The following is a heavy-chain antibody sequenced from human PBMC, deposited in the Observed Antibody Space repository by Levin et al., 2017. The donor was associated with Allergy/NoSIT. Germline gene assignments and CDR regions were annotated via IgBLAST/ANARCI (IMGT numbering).Heavy chain of an antibody. CDR1: GFTFSSYA. CDR3: AKEGPGRDFDY. D-gene: IGHD1-14*01. J-gene: IGHJ4*02. V-gene: IGHV3-30*18. Sequence: GGSLRLSCAASGFTFSSYAMHWVRQAPGKGLEWVAFISYDGSDKYYAESVKGRFTISRDDSKNTVYLQMYSLRAEDTAAYYCAKEGPGRDFDYWGQGTLVAVSS. CDR2: ISYDGSDK.